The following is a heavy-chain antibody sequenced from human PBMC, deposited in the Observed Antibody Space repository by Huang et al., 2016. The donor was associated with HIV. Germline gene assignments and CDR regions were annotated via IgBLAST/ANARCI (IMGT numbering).Heavy chain of an antibody. CDR1: GASIASGSYF. D-gene: IGHD3-3*01. Sequence: VQLQESGPGLVKPSQTLSLSCNVSGASIASGSYFWNWIRQPAGGGLEWIGHIYTTGSTDYNPSLKSRVAVSSDTSKNQFSLSLRSVTAADTAVYVCARGRVTSSGVVQSYDYWGQGSLVTVSS. J-gene: IGHJ4*02. CDR3: ARGRVTSSGVVQSYDY. V-gene: IGHV4-61*09. CDR2: IYTTGST.